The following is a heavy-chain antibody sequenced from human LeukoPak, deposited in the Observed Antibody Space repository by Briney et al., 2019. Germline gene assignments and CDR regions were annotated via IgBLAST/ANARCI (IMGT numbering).Heavy chain of an antibody. J-gene: IGHJ4*02. V-gene: IGHV1-8*01. CDR3: ARGHSSGQD. D-gene: IGHD3-22*01. CDR1: GYTFSGYD. Sequence: GASVKVSSTPSGYTFSGYDIHWVRQATGQGLEWMGWMNPNRGNTAYAQNFRGRVTITRDTSITTAYMGLNSLRSEDTAVYYCARGHSSGQDWGQGTLVTVSS. CDR2: MNPNRGNT.